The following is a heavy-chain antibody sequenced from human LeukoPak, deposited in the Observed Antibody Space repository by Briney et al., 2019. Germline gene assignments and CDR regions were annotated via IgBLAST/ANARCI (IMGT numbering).Heavy chain of an antibody. CDR1: GFSLSTSGVG. CDR2: IYWDDDK. V-gene: IGHV2-5*02. J-gene: IGHJ4*02. CDR3: AHKLGMTTTGYYFDY. Sequence: ESGPTLVNPTQTLTLTCTFSGFSLSTSGVGVGWIRQPPGKALEWLALIYWDDDKRYSPSLKSRLTITKDTSKSQVVLTMTNMDPVDTATYYCAHKLGMTTTGYYFDYWGQGTLVTVSS. D-gene: IGHD1-26*01.